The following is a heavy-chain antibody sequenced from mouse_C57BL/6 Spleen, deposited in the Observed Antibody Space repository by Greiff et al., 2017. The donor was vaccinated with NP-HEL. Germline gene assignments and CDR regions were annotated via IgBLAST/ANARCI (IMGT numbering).Heavy chain of an antibody. CDR2: INPSTGGT. Sequence: EVQLQQSGPELVKPGASVKISCKASGYSFTGYYMNWVKQSPEKSLEWIGEINPSTGGTTYNQKFKAKATLTVDKSSSTAYMQLKSLTSEDSAVYYCAREGLRRGNYCDYWGQGTTLTVSS. V-gene: IGHV1-42*01. CDR1: GYSFTGYY. J-gene: IGHJ2*01. CDR3: AREGLRRGNYCDY. D-gene: IGHD2-4*01.